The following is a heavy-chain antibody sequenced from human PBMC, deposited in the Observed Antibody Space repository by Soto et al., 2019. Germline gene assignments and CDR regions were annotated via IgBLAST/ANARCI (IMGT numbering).Heavy chain of an antibody. D-gene: IGHD2-2*01. V-gene: IGHV3-23*01. Sequence: GGSLRLSCGVSGFTFSSYAMTWVRQAPGKGLEWLSVISGSGGDTHYADSVKGRFTISRDNSKNTLYLQMSSLRVNDTAVYYCARDADAPRSWGQGTLVSVSA. CDR3: ARDADAPRS. J-gene: IGHJ1*01. CDR1: GFTFSSYA. CDR2: ISGSGGDT.